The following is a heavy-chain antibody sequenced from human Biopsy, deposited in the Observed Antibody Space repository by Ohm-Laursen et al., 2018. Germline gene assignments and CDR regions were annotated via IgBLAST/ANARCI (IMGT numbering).Heavy chain of an antibody. CDR2: IYYHNGRS. CDR1: GGSISGYY. Sequence: SETLSLTCTVSGGSISGYYWTWIRQSPGKGLEWIGYIYYHNGRSSYNPSLKSRVTMSVDTSQNQFSLNLNSVTAADTGVYFCSRGRVEKGTRSPSWGLYGTYYKYHAMDVWGPGTAVTVSS. J-gene: IGHJ6*02. CDR3: SRGRVEKGTRSPSWGLYGTYYKYHAMDV. D-gene: IGHD3-10*01. V-gene: IGHV4-59*01.